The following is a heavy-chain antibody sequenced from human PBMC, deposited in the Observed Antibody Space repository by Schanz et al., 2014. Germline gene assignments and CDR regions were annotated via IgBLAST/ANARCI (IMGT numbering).Heavy chain of an antibody. D-gene: IGHD4-17*01. CDR1: GFTFSNHA. J-gene: IGHJ4*02. Sequence: EVQLVESGGGLVQPGGSLRLSCETSGFTFSNHAMSWVRQAPGKGLEWVSAISGRGGRTYYADSVKGRFTISRDNSKTTRYLQMNSLRAEDTTVYYCAKDCASDYGDHCFDFWGQGTLVTVSS. V-gene: IGHV3-23*04. CDR3: AKDCASDYGDHCFDF. CDR2: ISGRGGRT.